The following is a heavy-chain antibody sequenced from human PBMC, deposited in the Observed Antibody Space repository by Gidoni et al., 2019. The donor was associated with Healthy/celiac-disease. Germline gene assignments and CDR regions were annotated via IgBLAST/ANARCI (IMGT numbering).Heavy chain of an antibody. J-gene: IGHJ6*02. Sequence: EVQMLESGGGWVQPGGSLRLSCAASGFPLRSYAMSCVRQAHGKGLEWVSAIGGGGGSTYYADSVKVRFTISRDNSKNTLYLQMNSLRAEDTAVYYCAKSSPQLALYYYYGMDVWGQGTTVTVSS. CDR3: AKSSPQLALYYYYGMDV. D-gene: IGHD6-13*01. CDR2: IGGGGGST. V-gene: IGHV3-23*01. CDR1: GFPLRSYA.